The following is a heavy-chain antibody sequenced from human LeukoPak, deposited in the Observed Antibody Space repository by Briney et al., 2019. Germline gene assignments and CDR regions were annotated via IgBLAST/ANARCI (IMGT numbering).Heavy chain of an antibody. CDR2: ISYHGTSK. Sequence: GGSLRLSCAAPEFMLTNYAMHWVRQAPGKGLEWVAVISYHGTSKYYADSVKGRFTISRDISRNTLYLQMDSLRAEDTAVYYCARAGPNDHRFDYWGQGTLVTVSS. J-gene: IGHJ4*02. CDR3: ARAGPNDHRFDY. CDR1: EFMLTNYA. V-gene: IGHV3-30-3*01. D-gene: IGHD1-1*01.